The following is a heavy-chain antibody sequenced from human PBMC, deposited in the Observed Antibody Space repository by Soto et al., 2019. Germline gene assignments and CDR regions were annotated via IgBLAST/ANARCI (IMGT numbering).Heavy chain of an antibody. D-gene: IGHD1-1*01. J-gene: IGHJ4*02. Sequence: QVQLVESGGGVVQPGRSLRLSCAASGFTFSSYGMHWVRQAPGKGLEWVAVISYDGSNKYYADSVKGRFTISRDNSKNTLYLQMNSLRAEDTAVYYCRNWNGGLDYWGQGTMVTVS. CDR2: ISYDGSNK. V-gene: IGHV3-30*18. CDR3: RNWNGGLDY. CDR1: GFTFSSYG.